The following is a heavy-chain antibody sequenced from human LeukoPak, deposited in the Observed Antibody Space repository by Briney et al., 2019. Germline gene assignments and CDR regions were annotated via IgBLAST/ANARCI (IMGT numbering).Heavy chain of an antibody. CDR3: ARDFGGHKVGSIAASGTTMGY. CDR1: GFTFIEYG. Sequence: GASVQVSCKSSGFTFIEYGVHWVRQAPGQGLEWMGWISGYSGRAHFPQNVQGRVTMTTEPSTNTTFLDIKSLRSDDTAVYYCARDFGGHKVGSIAASGTTMGYWGQGTLITVSS. J-gene: IGHJ4*02. V-gene: IGHV1-18*01. CDR2: ISGYSGRA. D-gene: IGHD6-13*01.